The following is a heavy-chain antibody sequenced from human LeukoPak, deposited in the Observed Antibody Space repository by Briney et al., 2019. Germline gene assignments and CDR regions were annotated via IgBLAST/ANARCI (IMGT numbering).Heavy chain of an antibody. V-gene: IGHV1-18*01. CDR3: ARVGAYCTSTSCFDY. Sequence: EASVKVSCKASGYTFTSYGISWVRQAPGQGLEWMGWISAYNGNTDYAQKFQGRVTMTTDTSTSTAYMDLRSLRSDDTAVYYCARVGAYCTSTSCFDYWGLGTLVTVSS. CDR2: ISAYNGNT. D-gene: IGHD2-2*01. CDR1: GYTFTSYG. J-gene: IGHJ4*02.